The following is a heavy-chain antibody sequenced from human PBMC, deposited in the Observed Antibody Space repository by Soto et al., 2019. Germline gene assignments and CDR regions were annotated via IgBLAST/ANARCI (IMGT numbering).Heavy chain of an antibody. Sequence: QVQVVQSGAEVKKPGASVKVSCKASGYTFTNYAIHWVRQAPGQRIEWMGWINGGNGNTKYSQKFQGRVTIIRDISANTAYMELGSLRSEDTAVYYCARAPARRAYGDRGDDAFDIWGQGTVVTVSS. J-gene: IGHJ3*02. CDR2: INGGNGNT. V-gene: IGHV1-3*01. D-gene: IGHD4-17*01. CDR3: ARAPARRAYGDRGDDAFDI. CDR1: GYTFTNYA.